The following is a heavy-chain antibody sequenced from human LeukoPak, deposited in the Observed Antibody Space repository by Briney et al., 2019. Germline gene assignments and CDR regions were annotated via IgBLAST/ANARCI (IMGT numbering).Heavy chain of an antibody. CDR3: AREAMSAIEKGFDY. D-gene: IGHD2-8*01. V-gene: IGHV1-18*01. Sequence: ASVKVSCKASGYTFTSYGISWVRQAPGQGLEWMGWISAYNGNTNYAQKLQGRVTMTTDTSTSTAYMELSSLRSEDTAVYYCAREAMSAIEKGFDYWGQGTLVTVSS. J-gene: IGHJ4*02. CDR2: ISAYNGNT. CDR1: GYTFTSYG.